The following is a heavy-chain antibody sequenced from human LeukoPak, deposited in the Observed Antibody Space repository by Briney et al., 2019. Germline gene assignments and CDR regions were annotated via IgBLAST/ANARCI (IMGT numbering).Heavy chain of an antibody. V-gene: IGHV1-69*04. CDR1: GGTFSSYA. D-gene: IGHD2-15*01. CDR3: ARGIGLLFDY. J-gene: IGHJ4*02. Sequence: SVKVSCKASGGTFSSYAISWVRQAPGQGLEWMGRIIPILGIANYARKFQGRVTITADKSTSTAYMELSSLRSEDTAVYYCARGIGLLFDYWGQGTLVTVSS. CDR2: IIPILGIA.